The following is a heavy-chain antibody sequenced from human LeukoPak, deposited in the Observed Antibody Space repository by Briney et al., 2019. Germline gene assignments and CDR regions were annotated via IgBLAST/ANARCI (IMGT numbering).Heavy chain of an antibody. CDR2: INPSGGST. CDR3: ARAQGTAMVRRVFDI. V-gene: IGHV1-46*01. Sequence: GASVKVSCKASGYTFTSYYMHWVRQAPGQGLEWMGIINPSGGSTSYAQKFQGRVTMTRDTSTSTVYMELSSLRSEDTAVYYCARAQGTAMVRRVFDIWGQGTMVTVSS. D-gene: IGHD5-18*01. J-gene: IGHJ3*02. CDR1: GYTFTSYY.